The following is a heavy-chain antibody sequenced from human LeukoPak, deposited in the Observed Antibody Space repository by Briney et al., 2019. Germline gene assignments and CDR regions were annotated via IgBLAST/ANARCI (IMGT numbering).Heavy chain of an antibody. D-gene: IGHD2-8*01. J-gene: IGHJ4*02. Sequence: SSVKVSCKASGGTFSSYAISWVRQAPGQGLEWMGGIIPIFGTANYAQKFQGRVTITADESTSTAYMELSSLRSEDTAVYYCATDAPCTNGLCSLSNWGQGTRVTVSS. CDR1: GGTFSSYA. CDR3: ATDAPCTNGLCSLSN. V-gene: IGHV1-69*01. CDR2: IIPIFGTA.